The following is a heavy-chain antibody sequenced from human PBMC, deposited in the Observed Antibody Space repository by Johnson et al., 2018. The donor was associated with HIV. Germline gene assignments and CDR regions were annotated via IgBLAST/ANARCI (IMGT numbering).Heavy chain of an antibody. J-gene: IGHJ3*02. CDR1: GFTFSSYW. D-gene: IGHD5-12*01. CDR3: AKVGLYSGYEYDAFDI. Sequence: VQLVESGGGLVQPGGSLRLSCAASGFTFSSYWMTWVRRAPGKGLEWVANIREDGSDKYYAASVKGRFTISRDNSKNTLYLQMNSLRAEDTAVYYCAKVGLYSGYEYDAFDIWGQGTMVTVSS. V-gene: IGHV3-7*02. CDR2: IREDGSDK.